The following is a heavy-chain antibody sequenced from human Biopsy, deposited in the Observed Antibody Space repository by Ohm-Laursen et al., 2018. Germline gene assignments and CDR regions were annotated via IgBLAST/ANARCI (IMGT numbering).Heavy chain of an antibody. Sequence: GTLSLTCAVSGDSISSYYWSWIRQPPGKGLQWIGYVYYTGSTDYNPSLQSRVTISVGTSKNHFSLRLRSVTPADTAICYCARDRGYYSDRTVPGYFDLWGRGTLVTVSS. J-gene: IGHJ2*01. CDR3: ARDRGYYSDRTVPGYFDL. CDR1: GDSISSYY. D-gene: IGHD3-22*01. V-gene: IGHV4-59*01. CDR2: VYYTGST.